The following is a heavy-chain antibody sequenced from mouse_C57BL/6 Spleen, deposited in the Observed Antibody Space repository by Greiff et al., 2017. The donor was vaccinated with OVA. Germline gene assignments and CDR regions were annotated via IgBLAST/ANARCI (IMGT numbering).Heavy chain of an antibody. CDR2: ISSGSSTI. CDR1: GFTFSDYG. Sequence: EVQLVESGGGLVKPGGSLKLSCAASGFTFSDYGMHWVRQAPEKGLEWVSYISSGSSTIYYADTVKGRFTISRDNAKNTLFLQMTSLRSEDTAMYYCARGFDWYFDVWGTGTTVTVSS. J-gene: IGHJ1*03. V-gene: IGHV5-17*01. CDR3: ARGFDWYFDV.